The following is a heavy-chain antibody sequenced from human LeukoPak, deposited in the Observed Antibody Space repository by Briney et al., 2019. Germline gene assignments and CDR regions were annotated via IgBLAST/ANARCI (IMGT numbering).Heavy chain of an antibody. CDR1: GFTFSSYE. J-gene: IGHJ4*02. Sequence: GGSLRLSCAASGFTFSSYEMNWVRQALGKGLEWVSYISSSGSTIYYADSVKGRFTISRGNAKNSLYLQMKSLRVEDTAVYYCAREKPELDYWGQGTLVTVSS. V-gene: IGHV3-48*03. CDR3: AREKPELDY. CDR2: ISSSGSTI.